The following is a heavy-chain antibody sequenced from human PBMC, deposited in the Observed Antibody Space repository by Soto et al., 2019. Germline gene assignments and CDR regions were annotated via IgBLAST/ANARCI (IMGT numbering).Heavy chain of an antibody. CDR2: IYYSGST. CDR1: GGSISSGDYY. J-gene: IGHJ6*02. V-gene: IGHV4-30-4*01. CDR3: ARDRNFKYHYYGMDV. Sequence: PSETLSLTCTVSGGSISSGDYYWSWIRQPPGKGLEWIGYIYYSGSTYYNPSLKSRVTISVDTSKNQFSLKLSSVTAADTAVYYCARDRNFKYHYYGMDVWGQGTTVTVSS.